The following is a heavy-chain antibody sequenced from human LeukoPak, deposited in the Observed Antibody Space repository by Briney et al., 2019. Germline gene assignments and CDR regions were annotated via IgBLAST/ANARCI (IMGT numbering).Heavy chain of an antibody. D-gene: IGHD6-19*01. CDR2: ISYDGSNK. V-gene: IGHV3-30-3*01. CDR1: GFTFSSYA. Sequence: PGGSLRLSCAASGFTFSSYAMHWVRQAPGKGLEWEAVISYDGSNKYYADSVKGRFTISRDNSKNTLYLQINSLRAEDTAVYYCARVGYNSGWYEYWGQGTLVTVSS. J-gene: IGHJ4*02. CDR3: ARVGYNSGWYEY.